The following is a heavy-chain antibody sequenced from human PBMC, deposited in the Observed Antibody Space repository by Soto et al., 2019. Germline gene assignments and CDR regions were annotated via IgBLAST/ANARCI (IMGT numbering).Heavy chain of an antibody. CDR2: ISYDGSNK. CDR1: GFTFSSYA. CDR3: ARSPFYYYCYGMDA. V-gene: IGHV3-30-3*01. J-gene: IGHJ6*02. Sequence: QVQLVESGGGVVQPGRSLRLSCAASGFTFSSYAMHWVRQAPGKVLEWVAVISYDGSNKYYADSVKGRFTISRDNSKNTLYLQMNSLRAEDTAVYYCARSPFYYYCYGMDAWGQGTTVTVSS.